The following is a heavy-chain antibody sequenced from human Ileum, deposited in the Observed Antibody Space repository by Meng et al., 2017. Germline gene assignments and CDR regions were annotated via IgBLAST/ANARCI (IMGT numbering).Heavy chain of an antibody. CDR2: TYCGHSDT. J-gene: IGHJ4*01. V-gene: IGHV5-51*01. D-gene: IGHD2-2*01. Sequence: KVSCKASGYRFTDYWIAWLRQMPGKGLEWIGHTYCGHSDTRYSPYFQGHVSISEDESATTVYLQWSSVQASDTAIYYFARLVSLIHRSLEFWGQGTLVTVSS. CDR1: GYRFTDYW. CDR3: ARLVSLIHRSLEF.